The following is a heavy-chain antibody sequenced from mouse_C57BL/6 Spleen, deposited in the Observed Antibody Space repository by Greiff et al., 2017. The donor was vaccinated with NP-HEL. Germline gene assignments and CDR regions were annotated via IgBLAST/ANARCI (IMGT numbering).Heavy chain of an antibody. Sequence: QVQLQQSGAELVKPGASVKISCKASGYAFSSYWMNWVKQRPGKGLEWIGQIYPGDGDTNYNGKFKGKATLTADKSSSTAYMQLSSLTSEDSAVYFCARSGDGYFYAMDYGGQGTSVTVAS. D-gene: IGHD2-3*01. CDR2: IYPGDGDT. V-gene: IGHV1-80*01. CDR1: GYAFSSYW. J-gene: IGHJ4*01. CDR3: ARSGDGYFYAMDY.